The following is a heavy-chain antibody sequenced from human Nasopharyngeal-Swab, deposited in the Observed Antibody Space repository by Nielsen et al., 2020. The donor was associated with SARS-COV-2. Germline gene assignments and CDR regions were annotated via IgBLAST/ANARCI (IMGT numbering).Heavy chain of an antibody. J-gene: IGHJ6*03. D-gene: IGHD2-2*01. CDR1: GVSFSGYH. CDR3: ARVNNGGGIVPASYSFFMDV. Sequence: SETLSLTCTLNGVSFSGYHWGWIRQSPGKRLEWIGDITRSGNTNYNPALKSRVIMSVATSKDESSLKLTSVTAADTAIYCCARVNNGGGIVPASYSFFMDVWGKGTSVAVSS. V-gene: IGHV4-34*01. CDR2: ITRSGNT.